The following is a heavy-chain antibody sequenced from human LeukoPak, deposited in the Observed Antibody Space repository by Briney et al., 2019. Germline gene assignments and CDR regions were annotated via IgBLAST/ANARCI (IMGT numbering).Heavy chain of an antibody. CDR2: IYSSGST. Sequence: SETLSLTRTVSGGSISSSSYYWGWISQPPGKGLEWIGSIYSSGSTYYNPSLKTRVTLSVNTSKNQFSLKLSSVTAADTAVYYCARDLGYDGFDWAPWGQGTLVTVSS. CDR1: GGSISSSSYY. V-gene: IGHV4-39*02. CDR3: ARDLGYDGFDWAP. D-gene: IGHD5-12*01. J-gene: IGHJ5*02.